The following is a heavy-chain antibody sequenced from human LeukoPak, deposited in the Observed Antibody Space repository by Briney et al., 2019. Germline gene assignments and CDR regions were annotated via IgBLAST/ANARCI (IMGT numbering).Heavy chain of an antibody. J-gene: IGHJ5*02. D-gene: IGHD1-1*01. CDR2: IYYTGRT. CDR3: AQSLGSGNWIGNWFDP. V-gene: IGHV4-39*01. Sequence: SETLSLTCTVSGGSISSSSHSWGWIRQPPGKGLEWAGTIYYTGRTYYNPSLESRLTISVDTSKNQFSLKLTSVTAADTAIYYCAQSLGSGNWIGNWFDPWGQGTLVTVSS. CDR1: GGSISSSSHS.